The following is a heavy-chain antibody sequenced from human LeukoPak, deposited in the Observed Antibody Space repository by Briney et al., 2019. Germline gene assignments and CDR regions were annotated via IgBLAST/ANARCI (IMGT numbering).Heavy chain of an antibody. Sequence: PSETLSLTCTVSGYSISSGYYWGWIRQPPGKGLEWIGSIYHSGSTYYNPALKSRVTISVDTSKNQFSLKLSSVAAADTAVYYCARARPPFDYWGQGTLVTVSS. D-gene: IGHD1-14*01. CDR1: GYSISSGYY. V-gene: IGHV4-38-2*02. CDR2: IYHSGST. J-gene: IGHJ4*02. CDR3: ARARPPFDY.